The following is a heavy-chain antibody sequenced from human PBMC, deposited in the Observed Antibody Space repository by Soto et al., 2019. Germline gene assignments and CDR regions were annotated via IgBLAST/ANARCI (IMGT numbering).Heavy chain of an antibody. CDR2: IYYSGST. CDR1: GGSISGSSYY. Sequence: SETLSLTCTVSGGSISGSSYYWGWIRQPPGKGLEWIGSIYYSGSTHYNPSLKSRVTISVDTSKNQFSLKLSSVTAADTAVYYCAGQPAVAGTLHFDYWGQGTLVTVSS. V-gene: IGHV4-39*01. J-gene: IGHJ4*02. D-gene: IGHD6-19*01. CDR3: AGQPAVAGTLHFDY.